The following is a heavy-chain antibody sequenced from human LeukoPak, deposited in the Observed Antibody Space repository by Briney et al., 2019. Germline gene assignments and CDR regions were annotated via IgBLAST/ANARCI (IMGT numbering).Heavy chain of an antibody. D-gene: IGHD3-10*01. CDR2: IATSSDYI. V-gene: IGHV3-21*06. CDR1: GFTFSTYS. Sequence: GGSLRLSCAASGFTFSTYSMNWVRQAPGKGLEWVSSIATSSDYIYYAGSLKGRFTISRDNAKNSLYLHMNSLRPDDTAVYYCARGRSITILRGVAISDGFDIWGQGTKVTVS. CDR3: ARGRSITILRGVAISDGFDI. J-gene: IGHJ3*02.